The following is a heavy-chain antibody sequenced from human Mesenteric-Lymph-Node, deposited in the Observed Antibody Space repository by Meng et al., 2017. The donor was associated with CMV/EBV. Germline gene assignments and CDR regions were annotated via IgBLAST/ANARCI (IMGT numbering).Heavy chain of an antibody. CDR1: GYTFSSYS. CDR2: ISPIFGAP. J-gene: IGHJ6*02. CDR3: ARDRTPPGYCSMTSCPQGYYNYGMDV. D-gene: IGHD2-2*01. Sequence: SVKVSCKASGYTFSSYSITWVRQAPGQGLEWMGGISPIFGAPKYAQNLHGRVTIFTDESATTAYMELTSLRFEDTAVYFCARDRTPPGYCSMTSCPQGYYNYGMDVWGQGTTVTVSS. V-gene: IGHV1-69*05.